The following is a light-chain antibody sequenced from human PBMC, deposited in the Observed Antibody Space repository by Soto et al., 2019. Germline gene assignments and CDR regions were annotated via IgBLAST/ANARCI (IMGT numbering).Light chain of an antibody. CDR2: EVS. J-gene: IGLJ2*01. CDR1: SSDVGSYNL. Sequence: QSALTQPASVSGSPGQSITISCTGTSSDVGSYNLVSWYQQHPGTAPKLMIYEVSNRPSGVSNRFSGSKSGNTASLTISGLQAEDEADYYCCSYAGSSTFVFGRGTKLTVL. V-gene: IGLV2-23*02. CDR3: CSYAGSSTFV.